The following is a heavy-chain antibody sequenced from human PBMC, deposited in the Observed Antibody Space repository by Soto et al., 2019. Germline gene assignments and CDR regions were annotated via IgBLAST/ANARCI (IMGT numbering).Heavy chain of an antibody. D-gene: IGHD5-12*01. CDR3: AKSPRGEMATD. CDR1: GYTFINYR. Sequence: QVPLVQSGGEVKKPGASVTVSCKASGYTFINYRITCVRQAPGQGLEWMAWINTYNGMTDYAQRFQGRVTMTRDTSTSTAYMELRTLGSDDTAVYFCAKSPRGEMATDWGQGTLVTVSS. J-gene: IGHJ4*02. V-gene: IGHV1-18*01. CDR2: INTYNGMT.